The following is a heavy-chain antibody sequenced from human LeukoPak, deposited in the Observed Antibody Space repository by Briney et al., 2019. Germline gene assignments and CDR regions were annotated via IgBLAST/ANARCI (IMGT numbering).Heavy chain of an antibody. D-gene: IGHD5-12*01. CDR1: GYTFTGYY. J-gene: IGHJ4*02. CDR2: INPNSGGT. V-gene: IGHV1-2*02. Sequence: ASVKVSCKASGYTFTGYYMHWVRQAPGQGLEWMGWINPNSGGTNYAQKFQGRVTITADKSTSTAYMELSSLRSEDTAVYYCARVTRSYSGYDHHDYWGQGTLVTVSS. CDR3: ARVTRSYSGYDHHDY.